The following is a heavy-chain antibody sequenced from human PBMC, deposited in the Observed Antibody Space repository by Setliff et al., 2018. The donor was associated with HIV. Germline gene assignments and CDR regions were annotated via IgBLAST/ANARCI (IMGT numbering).Heavy chain of an antibody. J-gene: IGHJ6*03. CDR1: GYTFTRYY. CDR2: IKPNSGST. CDR3: ARGGRFTADGRDIWYYYYYMDV. Sequence: ASVKVSCKASGYTFTRYYMHWVRQAPGQGLEWIGIIKPNSGSTSYAQNFQGRINMTRDKATSTFYMELSGLRSEDTDGYYCARGGRFTADGRDIWYYYYYMDVWGKGTTVTVSS. D-gene: IGHD3-9*01. V-gene: IGHV1-46*01.